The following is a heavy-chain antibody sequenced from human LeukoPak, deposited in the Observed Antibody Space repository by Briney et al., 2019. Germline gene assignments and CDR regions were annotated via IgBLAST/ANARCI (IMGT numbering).Heavy chain of an antibody. Sequence: ASVKVSCKVSGYTLTELSMHWVRQAPGKGLEWMGGFDPEDGETIYAQKFQGRVTMTEDTSTDTAYMELSSLRPEDTAVYYCATTFPRSGYQFDYWGQGTLVTVSS. J-gene: IGHJ4*02. D-gene: IGHD3-22*01. V-gene: IGHV1-24*01. CDR1: GYTLTELS. CDR2: FDPEDGET. CDR3: ATTFPRSGYQFDY.